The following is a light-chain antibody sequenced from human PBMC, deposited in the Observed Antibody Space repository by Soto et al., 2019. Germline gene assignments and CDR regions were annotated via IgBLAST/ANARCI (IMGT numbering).Light chain of an antibody. Sequence: EIVLTQSPVIVSLSPGERATLSCRASQTVDNFLAWYQLKPGKAPRLLIYDASNRATGIPARFSGSCSDTDFTLTISRLEHEDFALYFCQQYCNPRITFVQGTRLEI. J-gene: IGKJ5*01. V-gene: IGKV3-11*01. CDR2: DAS. CDR3: QQYCNPRIT. CDR1: QTVDNF.